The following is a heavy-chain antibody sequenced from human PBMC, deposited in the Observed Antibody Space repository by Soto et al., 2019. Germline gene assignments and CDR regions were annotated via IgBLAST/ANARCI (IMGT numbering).Heavy chain of an antibody. J-gene: IGHJ6*02. D-gene: IGHD6-19*01. CDR2: IWYDGNNQ. Sequence: GGSLRLSCAASGFAFSTYGMHWVRQAPGKGLEWVAVIWYDGNNQYYTDSVEGRFTISRDNSHNTLYLQMNSLRAEDTAVYYCARDDIPGIAVATYGMDVWGQGPTVTVSS. V-gene: IGHV3-33*01. CDR3: ARDDIPGIAVATYGMDV. CDR1: GFAFSTYG.